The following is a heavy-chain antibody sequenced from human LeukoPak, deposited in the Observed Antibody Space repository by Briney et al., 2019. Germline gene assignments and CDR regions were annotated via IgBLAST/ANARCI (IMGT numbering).Heavy chain of an antibody. CDR3: ASVGTYYFDH. J-gene: IGHJ4*02. D-gene: IGHD7-27*01. V-gene: IGHV4-39*01. CDR1: GGSISSSSYY. CDR2: IYYSGSP. Sequence: SETLSLTCTVSGGSISSSSYYWGWIRQPPGKGLEWIGSIYYSGSPYYNPSLKSRVTISVDTSKNQFSLKLTSVTAADTAMYYCASVGTYYFDHWGQGTLVTVSS.